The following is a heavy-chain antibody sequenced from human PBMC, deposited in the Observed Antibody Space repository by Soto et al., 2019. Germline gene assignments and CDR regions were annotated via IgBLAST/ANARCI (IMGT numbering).Heavy chain of an antibody. CDR3: SSGSLYYDSSVYPS. Sequence: SETLSLTCAVSGGSISSGGYSWSWIRQPPGKGLEWIWYIYHSGSTYYNTSLKSRVTISVDRSKNQFSLKLSSVTAADTAVYYCSSGSLYYDSSVYPSWGQGTLVTVSS. V-gene: IGHV4-30-2*01. J-gene: IGHJ5*02. CDR2: IYHSGST. CDR1: GGSISSGGYS. D-gene: IGHD3-22*01.